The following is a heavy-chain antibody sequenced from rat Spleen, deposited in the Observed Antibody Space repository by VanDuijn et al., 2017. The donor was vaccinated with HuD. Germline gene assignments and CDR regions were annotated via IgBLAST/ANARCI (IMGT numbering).Heavy chain of an antibody. CDR3: ASQLPVYNYFDY. V-gene: IGHV5-7*01. D-gene: IGHD1-4*01. CDR1: GFTFSDYN. J-gene: IGHJ2*01. Sequence: EVQLVESGGGLVQPGRSLKLSCAVSGFTFSDYNMAWVRQAPKKGLEWVATITHIGGSTYYPDSVKGRFTISRDDAKNTLYLQMNSLRSEDTATYYCASQLPVYNYFDYWGQGVMVTVSS. CDR2: ITHIGGST.